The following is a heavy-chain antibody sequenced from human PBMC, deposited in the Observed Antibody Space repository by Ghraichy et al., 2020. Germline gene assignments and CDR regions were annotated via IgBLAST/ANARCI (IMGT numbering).Heavy chain of an antibody. Sequence: SETLSLTCAVSGDSIISNNWWSWVRQPPGKGLEWIGEIFHSGSTNYNPSLKSRITISLDKSKNQFSLKMTSVTPADTAVYYCAREIDQLRYFDSWGQGTLVTVSS. CDR1: GDSIISNNW. CDR3: AREIDQLRYFDS. V-gene: IGHV4-4*02. J-gene: IGHJ4*02. CDR2: IFHSGST. D-gene: IGHD2-2*01.